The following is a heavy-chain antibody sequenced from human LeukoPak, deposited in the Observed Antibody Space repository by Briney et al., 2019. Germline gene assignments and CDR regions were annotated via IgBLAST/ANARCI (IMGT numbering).Heavy chain of an antibody. CDR2: ISWNSGSI. J-gene: IGHJ4*02. V-gene: IGHV3-9*01. Sequence: QSGGSLRLSCAASGFTFDAYAMHWVRQAPGKGLEWVSGISWNSGSIGYADSVKGRFTISRDNAKNSLHLQMNSLIVEGAGGYYCARSHSSGWYSDYWGQGALVIVPS. CDR1: GFTFDAYA. D-gene: IGHD6-19*01. CDR3: ARSHSSGWYSDY.